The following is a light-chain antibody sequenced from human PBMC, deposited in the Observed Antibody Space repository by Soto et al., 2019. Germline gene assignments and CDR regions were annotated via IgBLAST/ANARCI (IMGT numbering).Light chain of an antibody. CDR2: KAS. CDR3: QYYNSYSEA. J-gene: IGKJ1*01. CDR1: QTISSW. Sequence: DIQMTQSPSTLSGSVGDRVTITCRASQTISSWLAWYQQKPGKAPKLLIYKASTLKSGVPSRFSGSGSGTEFTLTISCLQPDDFATYYCQYYNSYSEAFGQGTKVEL. V-gene: IGKV1-5*03.